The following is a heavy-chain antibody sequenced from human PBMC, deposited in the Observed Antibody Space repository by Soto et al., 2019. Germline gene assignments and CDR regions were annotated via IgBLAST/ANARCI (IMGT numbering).Heavy chain of an antibody. V-gene: IGHV1-69*05. D-gene: IGHD3-22*01. Sequence: ASVKVSCKASGGTFSSYAISWVRQAPGQGLEWMGGIIPIFGTANYAQTFQGRVTITTDESTSTAYMELSSLRSEDTAVYYCARDRVAYYYDSSGPRPENWFDPWGQGTLVTVSS. CDR1: GGTFSSYA. CDR2: IIPIFGTA. CDR3: ARDRVAYYYDSSGPRPENWFDP. J-gene: IGHJ5*02.